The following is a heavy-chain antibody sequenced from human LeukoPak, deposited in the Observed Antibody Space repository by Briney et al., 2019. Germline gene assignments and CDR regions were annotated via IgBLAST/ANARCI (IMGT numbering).Heavy chain of an antibody. Sequence: GASVKVSCKASVGTFSSYAISWVRQAPGQGLEWMGRIIPIFGIANYAQKFQGRVTITADKSTSTAYMELSSLRSEDTAVYYCARDAGPSGSYQEGWFDPWGQGTLVTVSS. J-gene: IGHJ5*02. CDR2: IIPIFGIA. CDR1: VGTFSSYA. V-gene: IGHV1-69*04. D-gene: IGHD1-26*01. CDR3: ARDAGPSGSYQEGWFDP.